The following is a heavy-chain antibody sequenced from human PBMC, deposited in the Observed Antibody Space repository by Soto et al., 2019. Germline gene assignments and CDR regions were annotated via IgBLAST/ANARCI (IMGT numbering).Heavy chain of an antibody. CDR1: GGSVSSGSYY. CDR3: ARARGTYYYYYGMDV. CDR2: IYYSGST. V-gene: IGHV4-61*01. D-gene: IGHD3-16*01. J-gene: IGHJ6*02. Sequence: SETLSLTFTVSGGSVSSGSYYWSWIRQPPGKGLEWIGYIYYSGSTNYNPSLKSRVTISVDTSKNQFSLKLSSVTAADTAVYYCARARGTYYYYYGMDVWGQGTTVTVSS.